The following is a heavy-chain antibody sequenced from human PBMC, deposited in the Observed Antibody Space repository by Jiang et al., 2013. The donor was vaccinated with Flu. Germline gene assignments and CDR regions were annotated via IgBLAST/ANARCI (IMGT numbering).Heavy chain of an antibody. V-gene: IGHV4-38-2*01. Sequence: VSGYSISSGYYWGWVRQPPGRGWSGLGVSLIPGTTYYNPSLKTRLTISLDTSKNQFSLMLTSVTAADTAVYYCATTTGNWGQGTLVTVSS. CDR3: ATTTGN. D-gene: IGHD3-10*01. CDR2: SLIPGTT. CDR1: GYSISSGYY. J-gene: IGHJ4*02.